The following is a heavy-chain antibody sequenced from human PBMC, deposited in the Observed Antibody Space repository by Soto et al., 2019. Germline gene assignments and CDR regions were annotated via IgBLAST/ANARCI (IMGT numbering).Heavy chain of an antibody. V-gene: IGHV3-23*01. J-gene: IGHJ5*02. D-gene: IGHD6-13*01. CDR1: GFTFSSYA. Sequence: TGGSLRLSCAASGFTFSSYAMSWVRQAPGKGLEWVSAISGSGGSTYYADSVKGRFTISRDNSKNTLYLQMNSLRAEDTAVYYCAKDRGYSSSWYNWFDPWGQGTLVTVSS. CDR2: ISGSGGST. CDR3: AKDRGYSSSWYNWFDP.